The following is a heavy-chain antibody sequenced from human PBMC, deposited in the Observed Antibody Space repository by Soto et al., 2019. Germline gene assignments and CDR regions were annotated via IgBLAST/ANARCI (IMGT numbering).Heavy chain of an antibody. CDR3: ARDGVGGTVFFGYLDY. J-gene: IGHJ4*02. Sequence: QVQLVESGGGVVQPGRSLRLSCAVSEIIFSGYGMHWVRQAPGKGLEWVAVIRFDGSNIHYADSVKGRFTISRDNSKNTLYLQMGSLIAVDTAVYYCARDGVGGTVFFGYLDYWGQGALVTVSS. CDR2: IRFDGSNI. V-gene: IGHV3-33*01. CDR1: EIIFSGYG. D-gene: IGHD1-26*01.